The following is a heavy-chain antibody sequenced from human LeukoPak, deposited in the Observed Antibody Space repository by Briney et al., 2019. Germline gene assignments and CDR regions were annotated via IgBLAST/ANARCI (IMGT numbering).Heavy chain of an antibody. CDR2: INHSGST. D-gene: IGHD3-10*01. J-gene: IGHJ6*04. CDR3: ARRSSGRNIYYYYYGMDV. Sequence: PSETLSLTCAVYGGSFSGYYWSWLRQPPGKGLEWIGEINHSGSTNYNPSLKSRVTISVDTSKNQFSLKLSSVTAADTAVYYCARRSSGRNIYYYYYGMDVWGKGTTVTVSS. V-gene: IGHV4-34*01. CDR1: GGSFSGYY.